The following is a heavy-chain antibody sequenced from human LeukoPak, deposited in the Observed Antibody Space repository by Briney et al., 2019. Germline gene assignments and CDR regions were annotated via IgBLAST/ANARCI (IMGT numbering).Heavy chain of an antibody. CDR1: GGSVSSGIYY. CDR2: IYYSGST. Sequence: SETLSLTCTVSGGSVSSGIYYWSWIRQPPGKGLEWIGCIYYSGSTKYNPSLKSRVTISVDTSKNQFSLKLSSVTAADTAVYYCARRGRYYDRPPFDYWGQGTLVTVSS. J-gene: IGHJ4*02. CDR3: ARRGRYYDRPPFDY. D-gene: IGHD3-9*01. V-gene: IGHV4-61*01.